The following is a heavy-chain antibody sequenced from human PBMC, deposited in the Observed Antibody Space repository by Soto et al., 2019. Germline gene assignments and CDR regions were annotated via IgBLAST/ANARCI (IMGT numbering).Heavy chain of an antibody. J-gene: IGHJ4*02. CDR2: ISGSGGST. V-gene: IGHV3-23*01. Sequence: GGSLRLSCAASGFTFSSYAMSWVRQAPGKGLEWVSAISGSGGSTYYADSVKGRFTISRDNSKNTLYLHMNSLRAEDTALYYCAKIVGYFDWFFNFDYWGQGTLVTVSS. D-gene: IGHD3-9*01. CDR3: AKIVGYFDWFFNFDY. CDR1: GFTFSSYA.